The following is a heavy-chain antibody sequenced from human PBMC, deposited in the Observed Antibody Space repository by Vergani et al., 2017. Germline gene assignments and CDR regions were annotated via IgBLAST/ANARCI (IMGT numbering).Heavy chain of an antibody. CDR1: GFTFSDYY. Sequence: QVQLVESGGGLVKPGGSLRLSCAASGFTFSDYYMSWIRQAPGKGLEWVSYISSSGSTIYYADSVKGRFTISRDNAKNSLYLQMNSLRAEDTAVYYWARDSLASSWRLTPKNWFEPWGQGTLVTVSS. J-gene: IGHJ5*02. V-gene: IGHV3-11*01. CDR2: ISSSGSTI. CDR3: ARDSLASSWRLTPKNWFEP. D-gene: IGHD6-13*01.